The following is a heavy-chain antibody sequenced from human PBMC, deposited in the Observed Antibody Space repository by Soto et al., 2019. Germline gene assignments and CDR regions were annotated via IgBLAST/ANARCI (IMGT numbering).Heavy chain of an antibody. J-gene: IGHJ5*02. D-gene: IGHD2-15*01. CDR1: GGSISSYY. Sequence: SETLSLTCTVSGGSISSYYWSWIRQPPGKGLEWIGYIYYSGSTNYNPSLKSRVTISVDTSKNQFSLKLSSVTAADTAGYYCASQGPPENCSGGSCYHRDPNWFDPWGQGTLVTVSS. V-gene: IGHV4-59*08. CDR2: IYYSGST. CDR3: ASQGPPENCSGGSCYHRDPNWFDP.